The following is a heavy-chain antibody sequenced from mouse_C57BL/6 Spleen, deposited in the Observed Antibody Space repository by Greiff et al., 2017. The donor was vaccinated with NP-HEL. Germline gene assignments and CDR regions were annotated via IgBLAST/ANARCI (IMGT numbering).Heavy chain of an antibody. Sequence: EVKLVESGPELVKPGASVKISCKASGYSFTGYYMNWVKQSPEKSLEWIGEINPSTGGTTYNQKFKAKATLTVDKSSSTAYMQLKSLTSEDSAVYYCARGLTGPAWFAYWGQGTLVTVSA. CDR2: INPSTGGT. D-gene: IGHD4-1*01. V-gene: IGHV1-42*01. CDR3: ARGLTGPAWFAY. J-gene: IGHJ3*01. CDR1: GYSFTGYY.